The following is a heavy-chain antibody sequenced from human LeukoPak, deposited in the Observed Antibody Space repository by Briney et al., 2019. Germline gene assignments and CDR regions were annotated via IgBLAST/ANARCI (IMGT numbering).Heavy chain of an antibody. CDR3: AKAPASPSDNRTWGRDCFDY. D-gene: IGHD7-27*01. J-gene: IGHJ4*02. Sequence: AGSLTLSCAVSGFSFSGYYMGWIRQPPGKGLESISYISDSGSTINYADFVKGRFTVARATAENSLYRQMDRLRAEASAFYSCAKAPASPSDNRTWGRDCFDYCGQGALVTVPS. CDR1: GFSFSGYY. V-gene: IGHV3-11*01. CDR2: ISDSGSTI.